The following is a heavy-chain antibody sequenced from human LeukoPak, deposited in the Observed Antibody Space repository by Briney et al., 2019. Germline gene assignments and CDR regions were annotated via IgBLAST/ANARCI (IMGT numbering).Heavy chain of an antibody. CDR2: MIPIFGTA. CDR3: AIGVATISYYYYMDV. CDR1: GGTFSSYA. D-gene: IGHD5-12*01. Sequence: SLKVSCKASGGTFSSYAISWVRQAPGQRLEWMGGMIPIFGTANYAEKFQGRVTITTDESTSTAYMELSSLRSEDTAVYYCAIGVATISYYYYMDVWGKGTTVTVSS. J-gene: IGHJ6*03. V-gene: IGHV1-69*05.